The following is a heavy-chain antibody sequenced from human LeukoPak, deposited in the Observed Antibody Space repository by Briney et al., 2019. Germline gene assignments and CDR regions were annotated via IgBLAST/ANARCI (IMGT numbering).Heavy chain of an antibody. V-gene: IGHV4-39*01. CDR3: ASRNDILTGYVFDF. CDR1: GSSVSSSIYY. J-gene: IGHJ4*02. CDR2: IYYSGST. D-gene: IGHD3-9*01. Sequence: SETLFLTCSVSGSSVSSSIYYWGWIRQPPGKGLEWIGSIYYSGSTSYNPSLKSRVTISVDTSKNQFSLKLTSVTAADTAVYYCASRNDILTGYVFDFWGQGTLVTVSS.